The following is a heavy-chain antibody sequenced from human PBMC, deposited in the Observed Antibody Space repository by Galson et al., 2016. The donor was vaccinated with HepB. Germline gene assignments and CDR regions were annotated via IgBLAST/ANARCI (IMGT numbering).Heavy chain of an antibody. CDR1: GFPFSSYA. Sequence: SLRLSCAASGFPFSSYAMYWVRQAPGKGLEFVSAITIYGGRTHYADSVKGRFTISRDDSKNTLNLQMSRLRTEDTAVYYCVRGRVNDFWSGYTERATHYFASWGQGNLVTVSS. CDR3: VRGRVNDFWSGYTERATHYFAS. D-gene: IGHD3-3*01. CDR2: ITIYGGRT. J-gene: IGHJ4*02. V-gene: IGHV3-64D*06.